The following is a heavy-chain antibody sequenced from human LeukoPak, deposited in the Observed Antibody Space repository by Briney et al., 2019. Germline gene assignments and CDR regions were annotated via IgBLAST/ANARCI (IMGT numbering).Heavy chain of an antibody. D-gene: IGHD2-15*01. CDR2: INSNSGDT. V-gene: IGHV1-2*02. CDR3: ARVGLGKDTAFDI. Sequence: VASVKVSCKTSGYAFTGHYIHWARQAPGQGLEWLGWINSNSGDTKYEEKFQGRVTMTRDTSITTVYMDLTRLTSDDAAVYYCARVGLGKDTAFDIWGQGTMVTVSS. J-gene: IGHJ3*02. CDR1: GYAFTGHY.